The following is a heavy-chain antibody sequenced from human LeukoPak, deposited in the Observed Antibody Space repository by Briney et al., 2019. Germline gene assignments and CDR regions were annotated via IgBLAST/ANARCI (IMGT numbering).Heavy chain of an antibody. J-gene: IGHJ4*02. CDR2: INPNSGGT. CDR1: GYTFTGYY. CDR3: ARTVCSSTSCYYGPLAGFDY. V-gene: IGHV1-2*02. D-gene: IGHD2-2*01. Sequence: GASVKVSCKASGYTFTGYYMHWVRQAPGQGLEWMGWINPNSGGTNYAQKFQGRVTMTRDTSISTAYMELSRLRSDDTAVYYCARTVCSSTSCYYGPLAGFDYWGQGTLVTVSS.